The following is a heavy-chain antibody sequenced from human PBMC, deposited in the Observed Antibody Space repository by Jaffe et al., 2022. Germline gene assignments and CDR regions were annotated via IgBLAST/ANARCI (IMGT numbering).Heavy chain of an antibody. CDR1: GFTFSSYG. Sequence: QVQLVESGGGVVQPGGSLRLSCAASGFTFSSYGMHWVRQAPGKGLEWVAFIRYDGSNKYYADSVKGRFTISRDNSKNTLYLQMNSLRAEDTAVYYCAKDMSGYYYFDYWGQGTLVTVSS. CDR2: IRYDGSNK. CDR3: AKDMSGYYYFDY. V-gene: IGHV3-30*02. D-gene: IGHD3-10*02. J-gene: IGHJ4*02.